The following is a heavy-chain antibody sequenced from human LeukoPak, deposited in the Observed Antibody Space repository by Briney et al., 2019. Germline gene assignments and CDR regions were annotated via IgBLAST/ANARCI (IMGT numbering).Heavy chain of an antibody. J-gene: IGHJ6*02. CDR2: IYYSGST. CDR1: GGSISSYY. CDR3: ARDLWMGGMDA. V-gene: IGHV4-59*01. Sequence: PSETLSLTCTVSGGSISSYYWSWIRQPPGKGLEWIGYIYYSGSTNYNPSLKSRVTISVDTSKNQFSLKLSSVTAADTAVYYCARDLWMGGMDAWGQGTTVTVSS. D-gene: IGHD1-1*01.